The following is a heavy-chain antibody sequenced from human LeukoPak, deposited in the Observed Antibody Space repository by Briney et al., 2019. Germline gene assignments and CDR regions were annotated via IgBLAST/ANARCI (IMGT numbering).Heavy chain of an antibody. CDR1: GFTFSSYA. CDR3: AKALPDGGSCDY. CDR2: ISGSGDKT. J-gene: IGHJ4*02. D-gene: IGHD2-15*01. V-gene: IGHV3-23*01. Sequence: GGSLRLSCAASGFTFSSYAMSCVRQARGKGLEWVSAISGSGDKTFYADSVKGRFTISRDNSKNTLFLQMSSLKAEDTAVYYCAKALPDGGSCDYWGQGTLVTVSS.